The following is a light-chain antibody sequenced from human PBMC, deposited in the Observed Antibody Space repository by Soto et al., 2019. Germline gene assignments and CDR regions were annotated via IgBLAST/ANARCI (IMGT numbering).Light chain of an antibody. V-gene: IGKV3-15*01. J-gene: IGKJ1*01. CDR2: GAS. Sequence: EILMTQSAATLSVSPGERVTLSCRASQSVNSNLAWYQQKPGQAPRLLIYGASTRVTGIPARFSGGGSGTDFTLDITSLQSEDFAIYYCQQYNNWPRTFGQGTKVEI. CDR3: QQYNNWPRT. CDR1: QSVNSN.